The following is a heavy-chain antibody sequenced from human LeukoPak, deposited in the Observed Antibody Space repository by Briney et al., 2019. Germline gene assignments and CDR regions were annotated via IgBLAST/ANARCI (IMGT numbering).Heavy chain of an antibody. CDR3: AKYRLSFTMVRGSIDY. CDR1: GYTFTTYD. CDR2: MNPNSGST. D-gene: IGHD3-10*01. V-gene: IGHV1-8*01. Sequence: GASVKVSCKASGYTFTTYDINSVRQATGQGLEWVGWMNPNSGSTGYAQKFQGRVTMTRNIFMSTAYMELSSLRSEDTAVYYCAKYRLSFTMVRGSIDYWGQGTLVTVSS. J-gene: IGHJ4*02.